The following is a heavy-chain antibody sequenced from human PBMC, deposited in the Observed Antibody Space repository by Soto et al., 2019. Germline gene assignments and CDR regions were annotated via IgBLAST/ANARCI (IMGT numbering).Heavy chain of an antibody. CDR2: IKQDGIEK. J-gene: IGHJ6*02. V-gene: IGHV3-7*04. CDR1: GFTFSSYW. Sequence: EVQLVESGGGLVQPGGSLRLYCEASGFTFSSYWMSWVRQAPGKGLEWVDNIKQDGIEKYYVDSVKGRFNIYRDNAKNSLYLQMNSLRADDTAVYYCAREWGIDVWGQVTTVTVSS. CDR3: AREWGIDV.